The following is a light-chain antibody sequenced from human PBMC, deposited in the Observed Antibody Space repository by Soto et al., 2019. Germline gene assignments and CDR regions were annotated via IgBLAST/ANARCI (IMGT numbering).Light chain of an antibody. J-gene: IGLJ2*01. CDR1: SSDVGGYNY. V-gene: IGLV2-14*01. Sequence: QSVLTQPASVSGSPGQSITISCTGTSSDVGGYNYVSWYQQHPGKAHKLMIYEVSNRPSGVSNRFSGSKSGNTASLTSSGLQAEDEADYYCSSYTSSSTLEVVFGGGTKVTVL. CDR3: SSYTSSSTLEVV. CDR2: EVS.